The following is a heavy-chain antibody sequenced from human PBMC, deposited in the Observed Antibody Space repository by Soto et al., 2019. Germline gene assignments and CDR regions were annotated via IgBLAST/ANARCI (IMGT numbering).Heavy chain of an antibody. J-gene: IGHJ5*02. V-gene: IGHV4-31*03. CDR2: IYYSGST. Sequence: SETLSLTCTVSGGSITSGGYYWGWIRQHPGKGLEWIGHIYYSGSTSYNPSLKSRVSMSADTSKNQFSMKLSSVTAADTAVYYCARDPGSGSYYGWFDPWGQGTLVTVSS. CDR3: ARDPGSGSYYGWFDP. D-gene: IGHD3-10*01. CDR1: GGSITSGGYY.